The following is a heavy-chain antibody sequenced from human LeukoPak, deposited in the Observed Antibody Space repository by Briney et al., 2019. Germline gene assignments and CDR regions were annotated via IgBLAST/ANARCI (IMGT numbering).Heavy chain of an antibody. CDR1: GGTFSSYA. D-gene: IGHD1-7*01. V-gene: IGHV1-69*05. Sequence: SVKVSCKASGGTFSSYAISWVRQAPGQGLEWMGGIIPIFGTANYAQKFRGRVTITTDESTSTAYMELSSLRSEDTAVYYCARARQGGTTYGFFYFDYWGQGTLVTVSS. CDR3: ARARQGGTTYGFFYFDY. J-gene: IGHJ4*02. CDR2: IIPIFGTA.